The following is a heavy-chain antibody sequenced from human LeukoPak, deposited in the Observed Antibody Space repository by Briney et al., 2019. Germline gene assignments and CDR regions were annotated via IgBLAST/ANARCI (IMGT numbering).Heavy chain of an antibody. Sequence: SETLSLTCTVSGGSISSYYWSWIRQPPGKGLEWIGYIYYSGSTNYNPSLKSRVTISVDTSKNQFSLKLSSVTAADTAVYYCARGLYSNYYYYYYYYMDVWGKGTTVTASS. CDR1: GGSISSYY. CDR3: ARGLYSNYYYYYYYYMDV. D-gene: IGHD4-11*01. V-gene: IGHV4-59*01. J-gene: IGHJ6*03. CDR2: IYYSGST.